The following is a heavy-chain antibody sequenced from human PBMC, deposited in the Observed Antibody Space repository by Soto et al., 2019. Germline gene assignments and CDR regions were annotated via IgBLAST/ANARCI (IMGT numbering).Heavy chain of an antibody. J-gene: IGHJ5*02. CDR3: ARFIRYCSSTSCYELDP. CDR2: IIPIFGTA. V-gene: IGHV1-69*01. Sequence: QVQLVQSGAEVKKPGSSVKVSCKASGGTFSSYAISWVRQAPGQGLEWMGGIIPIFGTANYAQKFQGRVTITADESTSTAYMELSSLRSEDTAVYYCARFIRYCSSTSCYELDPWGQGTLGTVSS. CDR1: GGTFSSYA. D-gene: IGHD2-2*01.